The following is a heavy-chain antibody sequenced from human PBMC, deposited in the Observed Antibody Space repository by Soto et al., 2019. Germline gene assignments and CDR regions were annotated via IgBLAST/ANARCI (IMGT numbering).Heavy chain of an antibody. CDR2: ISWNSGSI. CDR3: AKDISYSSGWYNRYAFDI. V-gene: IGHV3-9*01. D-gene: IGHD6-19*01. Sequence: EVQLVESGGGLVQPGRSLRLSCAASGFTFDDYAMHWVRQAPGKGLEWVSGISWNSGSIGYADSVKGRFTISRDNAKNYLYLQMNSLRAEDTALYYCAKDISYSSGWYNRYAFDIWGQGTMVTVSS. J-gene: IGHJ3*02. CDR1: GFTFDDYA.